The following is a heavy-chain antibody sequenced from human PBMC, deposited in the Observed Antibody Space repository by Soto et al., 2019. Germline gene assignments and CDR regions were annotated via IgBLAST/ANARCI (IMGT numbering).Heavy chain of an antibody. CDR1: GGSVSGGSYY. Sequence: SETLSLTCTVSGGSVSGGSYYWNWIRQPPGKGLEWIGYIYFSGRTNYNPSLKSRVTISIDTSKNQFSLKLTSATAADTAVYYCSRDVDFGEEDVWGQGTLVTVSS. CDR3: SRDVDFGEEDV. CDR2: IYFSGRT. V-gene: IGHV4-61*01. D-gene: IGHD4-17*01. J-gene: IGHJ4*02.